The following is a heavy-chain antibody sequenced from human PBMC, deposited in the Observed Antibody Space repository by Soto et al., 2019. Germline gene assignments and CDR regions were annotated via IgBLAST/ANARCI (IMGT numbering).Heavy chain of an antibody. J-gene: IGHJ4*02. D-gene: IGHD3-10*01. V-gene: IGHV1-2*02. CDR1: GYTFTDAY. CDR3: EREEGTELAF. CDR2: DNPKNGGT. Sequence: QVRLVQSGAEVKKPGASVKVTCKPSGYTFTDAYIHWVRQATGQGLEWLGWDNPKNGGTNSAQKFQGRVNLTRDTSSSTASMELSSLNSTDASVYYCEREEGTELAFWGQGTLVPVSS.